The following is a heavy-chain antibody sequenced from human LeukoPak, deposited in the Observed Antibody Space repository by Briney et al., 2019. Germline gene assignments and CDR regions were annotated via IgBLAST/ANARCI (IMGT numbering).Heavy chain of an antibody. D-gene: IGHD6-6*01. Sequence: ASVTVSCKASGYTFTGYYIHWVRQAPGQGLEWMGWIYPYSGDTNYAQNFQGRVTMTRDTSISTAYMELSSLKSDDTAVYYCARDRNSGSSLDIWVLGTMLTVSS. CDR1: GYTFTGYY. V-gene: IGHV1-2*02. CDR2: IYPYSGDT. CDR3: ARDRNSGSSLDI. J-gene: IGHJ3*02.